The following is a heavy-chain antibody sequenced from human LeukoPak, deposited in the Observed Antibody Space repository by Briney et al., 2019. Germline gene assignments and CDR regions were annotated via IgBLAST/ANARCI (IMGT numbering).Heavy chain of an antibody. V-gene: IGHV4-4*07. CDR3: ARGQGYSYGYEWFDP. D-gene: IGHD5-18*01. CDR1: GDSIINYY. J-gene: IGHJ5*02. CDR2: IYLSDNT. Sequence: SETLSLTCSVSGDSIINYYWMWTRQPAGKGLEWIGRIYLSDNTNYNPSLKSRVTISVDTSKNQFSLKLSSVTAADTAVYYCARGQGYSYGYEWFDPWGQGTLVTVSS.